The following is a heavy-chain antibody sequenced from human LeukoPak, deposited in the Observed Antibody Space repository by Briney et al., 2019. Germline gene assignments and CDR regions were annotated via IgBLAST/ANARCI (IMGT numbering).Heavy chain of an antibody. CDR2: ISGSGGST. Sequence: SGGSLRLSCAASGFTFSSYSMNWVRQAPGKGLEWVSAISGSGGSTYYADSVKGRFTISRDNSKNTLYLQMNSLRAEDTAVYYCAKSPPTLRYFEYWGQGTLVTVSS. V-gene: IGHV3-23*01. D-gene: IGHD3-9*01. J-gene: IGHJ4*02. CDR1: GFTFSSYS. CDR3: AKSPPTLRYFEY.